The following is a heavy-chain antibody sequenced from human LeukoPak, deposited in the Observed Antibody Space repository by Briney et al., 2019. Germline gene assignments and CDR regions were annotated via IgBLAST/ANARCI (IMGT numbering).Heavy chain of an antibody. D-gene: IGHD5-12*01. CDR3: ASPLGYSGYDRGGFDY. CDR2: IYYSGST. J-gene: IGHJ4*02. V-gene: IGHV4-59*08. CDR1: GGSISSYY. Sequence: NPSETLSLTCTVSGGSISSYYWSWIRQPPGKGLEWIGYIYYSGSTNYNPSLKSRVTISVDTSKNQFSLKLSSVTAADTAVYYCASPLGYSGYDRGGFDYWGQGTLVTVSS.